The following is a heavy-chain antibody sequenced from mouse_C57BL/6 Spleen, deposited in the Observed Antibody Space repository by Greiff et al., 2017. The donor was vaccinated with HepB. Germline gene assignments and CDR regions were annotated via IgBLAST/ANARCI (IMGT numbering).Heavy chain of an antibody. CDR3: ARFYYDYEFAY. J-gene: IGHJ3*01. V-gene: IGHV5-6*01. CDR2: ISSGGSYT. CDR1: GFTFSSYG. Sequence: EVKLQESGGDLVKPGGSLKLSCAASGFTFSSYGMSWVRQTPDKRLEWVATISSGGSYTYYPDSVKGRFTISRDNAKNTLYLQMSSLKSEDTAMYYCARFYYDYEFAYWGQGTLVTVSA. D-gene: IGHD2-4*01.